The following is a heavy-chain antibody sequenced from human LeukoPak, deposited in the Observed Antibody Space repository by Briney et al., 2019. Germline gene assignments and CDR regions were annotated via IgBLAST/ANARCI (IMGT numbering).Heavy chain of an antibody. J-gene: IGHJ6*03. CDR2: IYHRGST. CDR1: GYSISSGYY. CDR3: ARLRDYYYMDV. V-gene: IGHV4-38-2*01. Sequence: PSESLSLTCAVSGYSISSGYYWGWIRQPPGKGLEWIGSIYHRGSTYYNPSLKSRVTISVDTSKNQFSLKLSSVTAADTAVYYCARLRDYYYMDVWGKGTTVTVSS.